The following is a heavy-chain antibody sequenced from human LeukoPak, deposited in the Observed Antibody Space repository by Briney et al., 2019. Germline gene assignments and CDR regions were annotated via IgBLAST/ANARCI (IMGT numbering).Heavy chain of an antibody. D-gene: IGHD6-13*01. CDR1: GFTFSSYA. J-gene: IGHJ6*02. CDR3: AKALMSGIAAAGPYYYYGMDV. Sequence: PGRSLRLSCAASGFTFSSYAMHWVRQAPGKGLEWVAVISYDGSNKYYADSVKGRFTISRDNAKNSLYLQMNSLRAEDTALYYCAKALMSGIAAAGPYYYYGMDVWGQGTTVTVSS. CDR2: ISYDGSNK. V-gene: IGHV3-30-3*01.